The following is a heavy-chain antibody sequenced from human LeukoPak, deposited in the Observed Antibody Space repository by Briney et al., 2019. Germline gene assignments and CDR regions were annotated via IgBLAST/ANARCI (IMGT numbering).Heavy chain of an antibody. CDR3: ARAVLYGMHV. V-gene: IGHV3-21*01. J-gene: IGHJ6*02. CDR2: ISSSSS. CDR1: GFTFSSYS. Sequence: GGSLRLSCAASGFTFSSYSMNWVRQAPGKGLEWVSFISSSSSYYADSVKGRFTISRDNAKNSLYLQMNSLRAEDTAVYYCARAVLYGMHVWGQGTTVTVSS. D-gene: IGHD6-6*01.